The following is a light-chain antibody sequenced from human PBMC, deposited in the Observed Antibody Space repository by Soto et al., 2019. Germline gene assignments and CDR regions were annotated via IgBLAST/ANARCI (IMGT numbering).Light chain of an antibody. CDR1: QSASNNY. CDR3: QQYGSSGT. CDR2: GAS. J-gene: IGKJ1*01. Sequence: EIVLTQSPGTLSLSPGERSTLSCRASQSASNNYLAWYQQKPGQAPRLLIYGASNRATGIPDRFSGSGSGTDFTLTISRLEPEDFAVYYCQQYGSSGTFGQGTTVDIK. V-gene: IGKV3-20*01.